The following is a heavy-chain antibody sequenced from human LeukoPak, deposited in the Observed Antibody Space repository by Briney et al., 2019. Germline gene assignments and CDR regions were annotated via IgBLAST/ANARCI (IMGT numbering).Heavy chain of an antibody. CDR2: INAGNGNT. J-gene: IGHJ4*02. CDR3: ARGPYCSGGSCYEARGRYYFDY. D-gene: IGHD2-15*01. Sequence: ASVKVSCKASGYTFTSYAMHWVRQAPGQGLEWMGWINAGNGNTKYSQKFQGRVTITRDTSASTAYMELSGLRSEDTAVYYCARGPYCSGGSCYEARGRYYFDYWGQGTLVTVSS. V-gene: IGHV1-3*01. CDR1: GYTFTSYA.